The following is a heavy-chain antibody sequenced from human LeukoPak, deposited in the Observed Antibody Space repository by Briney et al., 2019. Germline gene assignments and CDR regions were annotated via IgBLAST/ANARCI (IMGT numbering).Heavy chain of an antibody. V-gene: IGHV4-31*03. CDR1: GGSISSGGHY. Sequence: KPSQTLSLTCTVSGGSISSGGHYWSWIRQHPGKGLEWIGNIYHSGSTDYKPSLKSRVTMSVDTSKNQVSLKLNSVTAADTAVYYCASVPSGSYGHFDSWGQGALVTVSS. CDR2: IYHSGST. CDR3: ASVPSGSYGHFDS. D-gene: IGHD1-26*01. J-gene: IGHJ4*02.